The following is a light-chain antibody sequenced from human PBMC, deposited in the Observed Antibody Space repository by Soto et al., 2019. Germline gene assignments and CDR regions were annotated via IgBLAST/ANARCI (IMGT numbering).Light chain of an antibody. CDR2: GVS. V-gene: IGKV3-20*01. CDR3: QQYHNWPA. J-gene: IGKJ1*01. Sequence: EIVLTQSPGTLSLSPGERATLSCRASQSIISRYLAWYQHKPGQAPSLLIYGVSNRATGIPERFSGSGSGTDFTLTISSLQSEDFAVYYCQQYHNWPAFGQGTKVDIK. CDR1: QSIISRY.